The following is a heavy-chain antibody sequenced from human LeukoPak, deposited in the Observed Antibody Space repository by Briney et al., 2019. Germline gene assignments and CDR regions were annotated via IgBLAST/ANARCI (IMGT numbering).Heavy chain of an antibody. J-gene: IGHJ4*02. CDR1: GYTFTDHY. D-gene: IGHD1-26*01. Sequence: ASVKVSCKASGYTFTDHYIHWVRQAPGQGLEWMGWINPNNGNTNYAQKLQGRVTMTTDTSTSTAYMELRSLRSDDTAVYYCARDGGSYYGGLDFDYWGQGTLVTVPS. V-gene: IGHV1-18*04. CDR3: ARDGGSYYGGLDFDY. CDR2: INPNNGNT.